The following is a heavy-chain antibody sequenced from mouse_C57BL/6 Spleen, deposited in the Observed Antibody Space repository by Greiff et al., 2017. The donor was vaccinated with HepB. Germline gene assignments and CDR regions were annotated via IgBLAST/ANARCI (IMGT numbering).Heavy chain of an antibody. CDR3: TAYDYDEGAWFAY. CDR2: IDPENGDT. CDR1: GFNIKDDY. D-gene: IGHD2-4*01. Sequence: EVKLQESGAELVRPGASVKLSCTASGFNIKDDYMHWVKQRPEQGLEWIGWIDPENGDTEYASKFQGKATITADTSSNTAYLQLSSLTSEDTAVYYCTAYDYDEGAWFAYWGQGTLVTVSA. J-gene: IGHJ3*01. V-gene: IGHV14-4*01.